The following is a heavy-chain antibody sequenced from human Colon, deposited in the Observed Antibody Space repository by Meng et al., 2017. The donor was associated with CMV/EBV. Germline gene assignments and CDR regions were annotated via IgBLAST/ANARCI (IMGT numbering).Heavy chain of an antibody. J-gene: IGHJ5*02. Sequence: LACAGSGFTFNAYPIHWVRQAPGKGLEWVAIISHDGRNKYYADSVKGRFTISRDNSQNTVTLHMNSLRGDDTALYYCARASNSSFDPWGQGTLVTVSS. CDR3: ARASNSSFDP. D-gene: IGHD4-11*01. V-gene: IGHV3-30*04. CDR2: ISHDGRNK. CDR1: GFTFNAYP.